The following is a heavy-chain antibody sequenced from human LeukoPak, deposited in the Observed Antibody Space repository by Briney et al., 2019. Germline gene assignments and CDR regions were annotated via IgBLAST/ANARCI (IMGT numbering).Heavy chain of an antibody. CDR3: ARDPRYCSSTSCDAPPVY. Sequence: GASVKVSCKASGGTFSSYAISWVRQAPGQGLEWMGGIIPILGIANYAQKFQGRVTITADKSTSTAYMELSSLRSEDTAVYYCARDPRYCSSTSCDAPPVYWGQGTLVTVSS. V-gene: IGHV1-69*10. CDR2: IIPILGIA. J-gene: IGHJ4*02. CDR1: GGTFSSYA. D-gene: IGHD2-2*01.